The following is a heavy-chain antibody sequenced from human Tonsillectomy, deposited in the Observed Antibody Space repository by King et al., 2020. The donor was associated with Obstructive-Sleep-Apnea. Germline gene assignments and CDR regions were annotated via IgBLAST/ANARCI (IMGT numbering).Heavy chain of an antibody. CDR1: GGTFINYV. J-gene: IGHJ6*02. CDR3: AREPENCGDDCLYYYGXDV. V-gene: IGHV1-69*06. CDR2: ITPIFGTT. Sequence: QLVQSGAEVKKPGSSVKVSCEASGGTFINYVINWVRQAPGQGLEWMGRITPIFGTTNYAQKFQGRVTIIADISTSTAYMELSSLRSEDTAVYYCAREPENCGDDCLYYYGXDVXGQGTTVTVSS. D-gene: IGHD2-21*02.